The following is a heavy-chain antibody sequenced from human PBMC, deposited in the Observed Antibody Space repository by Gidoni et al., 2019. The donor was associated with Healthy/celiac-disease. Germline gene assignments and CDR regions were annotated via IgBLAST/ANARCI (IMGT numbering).Heavy chain of an antibody. CDR3: ARVGDYVWGSYRYGQYYFDY. V-gene: IGHV4-30-4*01. CDR2: IYYSGST. CDR1: GGSISSGDYY. Sequence: QVQLQESGPGLVQPSQTLSLTCTVSGGSISSGDYYWSWIRQPPGKGLEWIGYIYYSGSTYYNPSLKSRVTISVDTSKNQFSLKLSSVTAADTAVYYCARVGDYVWGSYRYGQYYFDYWGQGTLVTVSS. J-gene: IGHJ4*02. D-gene: IGHD3-16*02.